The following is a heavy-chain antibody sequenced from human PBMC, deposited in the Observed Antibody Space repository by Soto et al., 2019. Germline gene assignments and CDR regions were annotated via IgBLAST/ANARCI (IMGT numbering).Heavy chain of an antibody. Sequence: EVQLVESGGGLVQPGGSLRLSCAASGFTFSTYSMNWVRQAPGKGLEWVSYISSSSSTIYYADSVKGRFTISRDNAENALYLQMNSPRDEDTAVYYCARDYLLQRAVTGDYYYYVMDVWGQGTTVSVSS. CDR3: ARDYLLQRAVTGDYYYYVMDV. CDR2: ISSSSSTI. V-gene: IGHV3-48*02. D-gene: IGHD6-19*01. J-gene: IGHJ6*02. CDR1: GFTFSTYS.